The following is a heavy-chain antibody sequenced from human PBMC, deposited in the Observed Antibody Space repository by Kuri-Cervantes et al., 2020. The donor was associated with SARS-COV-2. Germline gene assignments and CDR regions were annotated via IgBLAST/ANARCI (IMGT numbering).Heavy chain of an antibody. CDR3: ARVSSARDV. D-gene: IGHD6-25*01. CDR1: GYSISSGYY. Sequence: SQTLSLTCAVSGYSISSGYYWGWIRQPPGKGLEWIGYIYYSGSTNYNPSLKSRVTISVDTSRNQFSLKLSSVTAADTAVYYCARVSSARDVWGQGTTVTVSS. J-gene: IGHJ6*02. V-gene: IGHV4-61*01. CDR2: IYYSGST.